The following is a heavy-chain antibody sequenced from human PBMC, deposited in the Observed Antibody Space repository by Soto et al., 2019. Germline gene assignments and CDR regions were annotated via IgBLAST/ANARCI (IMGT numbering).Heavy chain of an antibody. V-gene: IGHV4-59*01. CDR3: ARGDDYGDYLDY. CDR2: IYYSGST. Sequence: PLETLSLTCTVSVGSICSYYWSWFRQPPGKGLEWIGYIYYSGSTNYNPSLKGRVTISVDTSKNQFSLKLSSVTAADTAVYYCARGDDYGDYLDYWGQGTLVTVSS. J-gene: IGHJ4*02. CDR1: VGSICSYY. D-gene: IGHD4-17*01.